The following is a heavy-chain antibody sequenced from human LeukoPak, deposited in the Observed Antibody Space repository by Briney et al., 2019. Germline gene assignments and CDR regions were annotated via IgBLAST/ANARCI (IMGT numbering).Heavy chain of an antibody. CDR2: INPNSGAT. CDR1: GYTFTGYY. CDR3: ARDRIAAAVLDY. D-gene: IGHD6-13*01. J-gene: IGHJ4*02. V-gene: IGHV1-2*04. Sequence: ASVKVSCKASGYTFTGYYMHWVRQAPGQGLEWMGWINPNSGATNYAQNFQGWVTMTRDTSVSTGYMELRSLTSDDTAVYFCARDRIAAAVLDYWGQGTLVTVSS.